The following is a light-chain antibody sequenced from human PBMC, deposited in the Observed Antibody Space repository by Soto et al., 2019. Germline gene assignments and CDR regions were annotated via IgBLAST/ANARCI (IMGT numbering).Light chain of an antibody. J-gene: IGKJ5*01. CDR2: AAS. CDR3: QQLGSSPLT. Sequence: DLQMSLSAWSRAASGKGGDIVGCRASQSISNHLNWYQQKPGKAPKLLIYAASTLQSGVPSRFSGSGSGTESTLTISSLQPEDFASYYCQQLGSSPLTFGQGTRLEIK. V-gene: IGKV1-17*01. CDR1: QSISNH.